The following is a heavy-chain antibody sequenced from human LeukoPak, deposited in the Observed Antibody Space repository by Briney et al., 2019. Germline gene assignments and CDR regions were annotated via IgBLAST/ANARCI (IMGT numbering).Heavy chain of an antibody. D-gene: IGHD6-19*01. V-gene: IGHV1-18*01. CDR1: GYTFTSFG. J-gene: IGHJ4*02. CDR2: ISANNGNT. Sequence: GASVEVSCKASGYTFTSFGISWVRQAPGQGLEWMGWISANNGNTKYGQKLQGRVTMTTDTSTSTAYMELRSLRSDDTAVYYCARDSNVAYSSGRYPGYWGQGTLVTVSS. CDR3: ARDSNVAYSSGRYPGY.